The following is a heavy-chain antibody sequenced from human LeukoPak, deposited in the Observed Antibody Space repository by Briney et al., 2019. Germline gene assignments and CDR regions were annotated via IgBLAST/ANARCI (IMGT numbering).Heavy chain of an antibody. D-gene: IGHD3-10*01. CDR3: ARGPYGSGTLRSRNWFDP. CDR2: INHSGST. CDR1: GGSFSGYY. Sequence: SETLSLTCAVYGGSFSGYYWSWIRQPPGKGLEWIGEINHSGSTNYNPSLKSRVTISVDTSKNQFSLKLSSVTAADTAVYYCARGPYGSGTLRSRNWFDPWGQGTLVTVS. V-gene: IGHV4-34*01. J-gene: IGHJ5*02.